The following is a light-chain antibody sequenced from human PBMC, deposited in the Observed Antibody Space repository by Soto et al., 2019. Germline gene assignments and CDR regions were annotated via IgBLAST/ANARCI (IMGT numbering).Light chain of an antibody. CDR1: QSVSSSY. CDR2: GAS. V-gene: IGKV3-20*01. J-gene: IGKJ5*01. CDR3: QQYHSSPSIT. Sequence: IVLTHSPGTLSLSPLERATLSCSSSQSVSSSYLAWYQQKPGQAPRLLIYGASSRATGIPDRFSGSGSGTDFTLTISRLEPEDFAVYYCQQYHSSPSITCGQGTRLEI.